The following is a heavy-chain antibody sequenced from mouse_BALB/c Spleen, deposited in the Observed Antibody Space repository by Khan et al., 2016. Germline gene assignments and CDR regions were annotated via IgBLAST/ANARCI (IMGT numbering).Heavy chain of an antibody. V-gene: IGHV3-2*02. CDR3: ARSFGYRRFAY. D-gene: IGHD2-2*01. Sequence: EVQLQESGPGLVKPSQSLSLTCTVTGYSITSDYAWNWIRQFPGNKLEWMGYISYSGSTNYNPSLKSRVSITRDTSKNQVFLQLNSVTTEDTATTYCARSFGYRRFAYWGQGTLVTVSA. CDR2: ISYSGST. CDR1: GYSITSDYA. J-gene: IGHJ3*01.